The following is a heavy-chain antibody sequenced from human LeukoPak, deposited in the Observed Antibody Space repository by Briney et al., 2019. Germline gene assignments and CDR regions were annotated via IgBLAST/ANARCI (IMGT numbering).Heavy chain of an antibody. V-gene: IGHV3-21*01. J-gene: IGHJ3*01. CDR1: GFTFSSYT. D-gene: IGHD1-1*01. Sequence: GGSLRLSCAASGFTFSSYTMHWVRQIPGERPEWVSSSSCDTTYIYYADSIKGRFTISRDNTNTSLFLQMNSLRAEDTATYFCARRGTDASFSFFDVWGQGTMVTVSS. CDR3: ARRGTDASFSFFDV. CDR2: SSCDTTYI.